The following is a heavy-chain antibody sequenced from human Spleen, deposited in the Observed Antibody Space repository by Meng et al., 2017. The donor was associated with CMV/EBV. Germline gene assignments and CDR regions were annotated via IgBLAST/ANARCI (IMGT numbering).Heavy chain of an antibody. CDR1: GFTFSSYA. CDR3: GVMTTVTTKPFDY. V-gene: IGHV3-21*01. J-gene: IGHJ4*02. Sequence: GGSLRLSCAASGFTFSSYAMHWVRQAPGKGLEWVSSISSSSSYIYYADSVKGRFTISRDNAKNSLYLQMNSLRAEDTAVYYCGVMTTVTTKPFDYWGQGTLVTVSS. D-gene: IGHD4-17*01. CDR2: ISSSSSYI.